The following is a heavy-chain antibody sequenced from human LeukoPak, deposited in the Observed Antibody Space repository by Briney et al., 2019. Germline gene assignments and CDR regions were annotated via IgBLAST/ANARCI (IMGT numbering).Heavy chain of an antibody. Sequence: SETLSLTCTVSGDSISRSTYYWGWIRQPPGKGLEWIGSIYYSGSTYYNPSLKSRVTISVDTSKNQFSLKLSAVTATDTAVYYCARPLGIERYTWFDPWGQGTLVTVSS. J-gene: IGHJ5*02. D-gene: IGHD7-27*01. V-gene: IGHV4-39*01. CDR2: IYYSGST. CDR3: ARPLGIERYTWFDP. CDR1: GDSISRSTYY.